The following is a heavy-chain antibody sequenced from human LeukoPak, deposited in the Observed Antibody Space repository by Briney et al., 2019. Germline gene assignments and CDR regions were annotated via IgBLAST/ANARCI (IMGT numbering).Heavy chain of an antibody. V-gene: IGHV4-39*07. Sequence: PSESLSLTCTVSGSSISSSSYYWGWIRQPPGKGLEWIGSIYYSGSTYYNPSLKSRVTISVDTSKNQFSLKLSSVTAADTAVYYCARKGYAIPIDIWGQGTMVTVSS. CDR3: ARKGYAIPIDI. CDR2: IYYSGST. D-gene: IGHD5-18*01. J-gene: IGHJ3*02. CDR1: GSSISSSSYY.